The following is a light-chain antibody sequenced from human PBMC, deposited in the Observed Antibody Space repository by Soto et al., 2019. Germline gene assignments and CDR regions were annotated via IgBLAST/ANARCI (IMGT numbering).Light chain of an antibody. CDR2: EVS. J-gene: IGLJ2*01. V-gene: IGLV2-8*01. CDR1: SGDVGGYTY. CDR3: CSSGGRNGFVV. Sequence: QSALTQPPYASESPGQSVTISCTGVSGDVGGYTYVSWYKQSPGKAPKLLIYEVSKRAQWVPDRFSGSKSGNSASLTVSDLQTDDEADYYCCSSGGRNGFVVFGGGTKLTVL.